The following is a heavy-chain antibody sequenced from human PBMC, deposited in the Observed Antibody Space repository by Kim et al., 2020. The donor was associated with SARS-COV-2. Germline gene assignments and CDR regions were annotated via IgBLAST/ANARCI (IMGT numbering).Heavy chain of an antibody. CDR1: GGSFSGYY. V-gene: IGHV4-34*01. D-gene: IGHD2-15*01. CDR3: ARGVQGCSGGSCYSLRGGVYYFDY. J-gene: IGHJ4*02. Sequence: SETLSLTCAVYGGSFSGYYWSWIRQPPGKGLEWIGEINHSGSTNYNPSLKSRVTISVDTSKNQFSLKLSSVTAADTTVYYCARGVQGCSGGSCYSLRGGVYYFDYWGQGTLVTVSS. CDR2: INHSGST.